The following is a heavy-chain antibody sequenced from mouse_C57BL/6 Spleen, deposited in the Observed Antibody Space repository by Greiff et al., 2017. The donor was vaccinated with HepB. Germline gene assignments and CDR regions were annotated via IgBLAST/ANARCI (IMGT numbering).Heavy chain of an antibody. D-gene: IGHD1-1*01. CDR1: GYSFTDYN. Sequence: VQLKESGPELVKPGASVKISCKASGYSFTDYNMNWVKQSNGKSLEWIGVINPNYGTTSYNQKFKGKATLTVDQSSSTAYMQLNSLTSEDSAVYYCAREDGVVAPTAFGDWGQGTTLTVSS. V-gene: IGHV1-39*01. CDR2: INPNYGTT. J-gene: IGHJ2*01. CDR3: AREDGVVAPTAFGD.